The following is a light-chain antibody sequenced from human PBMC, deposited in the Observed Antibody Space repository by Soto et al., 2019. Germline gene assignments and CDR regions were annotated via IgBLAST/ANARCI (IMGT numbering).Light chain of an antibody. CDR3: SSYTTSNTRQIV. CDR1: SSDVGGYNY. Sequence: QSALTQPASVSGSPGQSITISCTGTSSDVGGYNYVSWYQHHPGKAPKLIIYDVTNRPSGVSNPFSGSKSGNTGSLTISGLQPEDEADYYCSSYTTSNTRQIVFGTGTKVTVL. CDR2: DVT. J-gene: IGLJ1*01. V-gene: IGLV2-14*03.